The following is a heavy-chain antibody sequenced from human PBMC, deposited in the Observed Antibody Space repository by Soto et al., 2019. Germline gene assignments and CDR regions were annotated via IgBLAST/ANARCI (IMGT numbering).Heavy chain of an antibody. CDR2: ISGSGGST. CDR3: AKSGVTTVTTRGYFDY. D-gene: IGHD4-17*01. J-gene: IGHJ4*02. V-gene: IGHV3-23*01. CDR1: GFTFSSYA. Sequence: EVQLLESGGGLVQPGGSLRLSCAASGFTFSSYAMSWVRQAPGKGLECVSAISGSGGSTYYADSVKGRFTISRDNSENMLYLQMNSLRAEDTAVYYCAKSGVTTVTTRGYFDYWGQGTLVTVSS.